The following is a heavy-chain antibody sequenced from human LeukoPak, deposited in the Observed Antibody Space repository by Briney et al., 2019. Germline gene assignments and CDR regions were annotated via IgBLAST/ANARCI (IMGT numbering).Heavy chain of an antibody. Sequence: SETLSLTCTVSGGSISSGSHYWGWIRQPPGKGLEWIGSMYHGGSTYHNPSLKSRVTISVDTSKNQFSLKLSSVTAADTAVYYCARVQTTVTPMDYWGQGTLVTVSS. D-gene: IGHD4-17*01. J-gene: IGHJ4*02. CDR2: MYHGGST. V-gene: IGHV4-39*07. CDR3: ARVQTTVTPMDY. CDR1: GGSISSGSHY.